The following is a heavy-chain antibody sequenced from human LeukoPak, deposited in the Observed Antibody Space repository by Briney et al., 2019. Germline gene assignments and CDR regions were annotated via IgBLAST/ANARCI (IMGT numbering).Heavy chain of an antibody. CDR1: GFIFNNFW. CDR2: IKYDGSEK. D-gene: IGHD3-9*01. CDR3: ANSISLTQ. Sequence: GGSLRLSCVASGFIFNNFWMSWVRQAPGKGLEWVAKIKYDGSEKYYVDSVKGRFTISRDNAKNSLHLQMNPLRADDTAVYYCANSISLTQWGRGTLVTVSS. J-gene: IGHJ1*01. V-gene: IGHV3-7*03.